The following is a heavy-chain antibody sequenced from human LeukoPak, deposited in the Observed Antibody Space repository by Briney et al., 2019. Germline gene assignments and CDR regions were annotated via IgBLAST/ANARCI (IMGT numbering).Heavy chain of an antibody. Sequence: SETLSLTCTVSGYSISSGYYWGWIRQPPGKGLEWIGNLYHSGSTYYSPSLKSRVTISVDTSKNQFSLKLNSVTAADTAVYYCARVIAAAGYFDYWGQGTLVTVSS. CDR2: LYHSGST. J-gene: IGHJ4*02. CDR1: GYSISSGYY. V-gene: IGHV4-38-2*02. D-gene: IGHD6-13*01. CDR3: ARVIAAAGYFDY.